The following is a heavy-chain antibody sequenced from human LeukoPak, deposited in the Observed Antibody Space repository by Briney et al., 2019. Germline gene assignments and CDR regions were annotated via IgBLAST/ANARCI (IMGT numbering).Heavy chain of an antibody. V-gene: IGHV3-7*03. J-gene: IGHJ4*02. CDR1: GFAFSSYW. Sequence: GGSLRLSCAASGFAFSSYWMTWVRQAPGKGLEWVANIKEDGNAEYYADSVKGRFIISRDNAKNSLYLQMNNLRAEDTAVYFCARDHCDSYYFYWGQGTVVTVSS. D-gene: IGHD3-22*01. CDR3: ARDHCDSYYFY. CDR2: IKEDGNAE.